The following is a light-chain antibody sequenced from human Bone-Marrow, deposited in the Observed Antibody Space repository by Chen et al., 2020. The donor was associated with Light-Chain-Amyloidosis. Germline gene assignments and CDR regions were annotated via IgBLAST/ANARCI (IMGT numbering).Light chain of an antibody. CDR2: GSS. CDR1: QTISSNY. V-gene: IGKV3-20*01. J-gene: IGKJ4*01. Sequence: EILLTQSPGTLSSSPGEGANLSCRASQTISSNYLTWYQQKFGPAPRLLIYGSSSRATGIPDRFTGSGSGTDFTLTINRLEPEDFAMYYCQQYGTSPLTFGGGTKVEIK. CDR3: QQYGTSPLT.